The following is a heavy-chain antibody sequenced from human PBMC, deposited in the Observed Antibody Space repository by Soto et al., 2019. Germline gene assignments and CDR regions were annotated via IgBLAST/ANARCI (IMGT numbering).Heavy chain of an antibody. Sequence: PGGSLRLSCAASGFTFSSYSMNWVRQAPGKGLEWVSYISSSSSTIYYADSVKGRFTISRDNAKNSLYLQMNSLRDEDTAVYYCARDRSITIFGVVTGPYYYGMDVWGQGTTVTVSS. CDR2: ISSSSSTI. D-gene: IGHD3-3*01. CDR3: ARDRSITIFGVVTGPYYYGMDV. V-gene: IGHV3-48*02. J-gene: IGHJ6*02. CDR1: GFTFSSYS.